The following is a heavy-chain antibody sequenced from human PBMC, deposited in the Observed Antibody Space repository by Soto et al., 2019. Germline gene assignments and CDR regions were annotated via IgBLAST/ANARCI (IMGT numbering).Heavy chain of an antibody. CDR1: GGSISNHY. J-gene: IGHJ4*02. CDR3: TRANWYSEY. Sequence: SETLSLTCTVSGGSISNHYWSWIRQPPGKGPEWIGYNYYNGNTNYNPPLKSRVTMSVDTSKNQISLKLSSVTAADTAVYYCTRANWYSEYWGQGTLVTAPQ. CDR2: NYYNGNT. D-gene: IGHD7-27*01. V-gene: IGHV4-59*11.